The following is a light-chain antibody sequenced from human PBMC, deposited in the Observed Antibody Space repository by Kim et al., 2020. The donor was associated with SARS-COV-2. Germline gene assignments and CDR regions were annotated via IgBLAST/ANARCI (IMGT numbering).Light chain of an antibody. CDR1: KLGDKY. V-gene: IGLV3-1*01. Sequence: SVSHGQTAFITCSGDKLGDKYAFWYQQKPGQSPVLVIYQDSKRPSGIPERFSGSNSGNTATLTISGTQAMDEADYYCQAWDSRTYVFETGTKVTVL. CDR2: QDS. J-gene: IGLJ1*01. CDR3: QAWDSRTYV.